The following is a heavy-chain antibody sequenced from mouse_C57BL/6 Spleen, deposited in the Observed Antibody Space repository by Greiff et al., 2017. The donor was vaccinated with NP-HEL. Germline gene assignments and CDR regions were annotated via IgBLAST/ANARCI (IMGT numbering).Heavy chain of an antibody. J-gene: IGHJ3*01. D-gene: IGHD1-1*01. CDR1: GYTFTSYD. CDR2: IYPRDGST. Sequence: QVQLQQSGPELVKPGASVKLSCKASGYTFTSYDINWVKQRPGQGLEWIGWIYPRDGSTKYNEKFKGKATLTVDTSSSTAYMELHSLTSEDSAVYFCARSSYYYGSSSWGQGTLVTVSA. CDR3: ARSSYYYGSSS. V-gene: IGHV1-85*01.